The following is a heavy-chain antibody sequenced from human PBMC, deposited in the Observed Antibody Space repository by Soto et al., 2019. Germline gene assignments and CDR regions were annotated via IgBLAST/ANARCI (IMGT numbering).Heavy chain of an antibody. Sequence: SETLSLTCAASGGSISSSSYYWGWIRQPPGKGLEWIGSISYSGSTYYNPSLKSRVTISVDTSKNQFSLKLSSVTAADTAVYYCASYYYDSSGYYYVPGVYWGQGTLVTVS. CDR1: GGSISSSSYY. CDR3: ASYYYDSSGYYYVPGVY. CDR2: ISYSGST. V-gene: IGHV4-39*01. D-gene: IGHD3-22*01. J-gene: IGHJ4*02.